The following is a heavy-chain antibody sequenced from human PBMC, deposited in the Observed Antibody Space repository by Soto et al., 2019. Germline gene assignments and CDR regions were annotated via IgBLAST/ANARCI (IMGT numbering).Heavy chain of an antibody. J-gene: IGHJ3*02. Sequence: QVQLVQSGAEVKKPGSSVRVSCKASGDTFNKFGISWVRQAPGQELEWMGGIIPMYGAANSAQKFRDRVSITADESTSTVYMYLSSLISEDTAVYFCARCMRALRTDDVFDIWGTGTVVTVSS. CDR3: ARCMRALRTDDVFDI. CDR2: IIPMYGAA. CDR1: GDTFNKFG. V-gene: IGHV1-69*01.